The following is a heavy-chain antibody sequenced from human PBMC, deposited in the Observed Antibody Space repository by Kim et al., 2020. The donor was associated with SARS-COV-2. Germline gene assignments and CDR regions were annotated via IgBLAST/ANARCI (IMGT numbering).Heavy chain of an antibody. V-gene: IGHV3-30*04. CDR2: ISYDGSNK. D-gene: IGHD4-17*01. Sequence: GGSLRLSCAASGFTFSSYAMHWVRQAPGKGLEWVAVISYDGSNKYYADSVKGRFTISRDNSKNTLYLQMNSLRAEDTAVYYCARDLGDYVDHYYGMDVWGQGTTVTVSS. CDR1: GFTFSSYA. CDR3: ARDLGDYVDHYYGMDV. J-gene: IGHJ6*02.